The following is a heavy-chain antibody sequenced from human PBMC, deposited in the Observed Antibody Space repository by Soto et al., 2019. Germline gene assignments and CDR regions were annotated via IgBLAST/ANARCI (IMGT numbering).Heavy chain of an antibody. V-gene: IGHV3-48*03. CDR1: GFTFSSYE. D-gene: IGHD3-3*01. Sequence: EVQLVESGGGLVQPGGSLRLSCAASGFTFSSYEMNWVRQAPGKGLEWVSYISSSGSTIYYADSVKGRFTISRDNAKNSLYLQMNSLRAEDTAVYYCARVGESYYDFWSGTRGGYYGMDVWGQGTTVTVSS. CDR3: ARVGESYYDFWSGTRGGYYGMDV. CDR2: ISSSGSTI. J-gene: IGHJ6*02.